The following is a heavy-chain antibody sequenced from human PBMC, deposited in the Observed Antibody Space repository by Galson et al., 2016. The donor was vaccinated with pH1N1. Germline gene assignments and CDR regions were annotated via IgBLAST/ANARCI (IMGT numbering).Heavy chain of an antibody. D-gene: IGHD3-22*01. CDR2: INPNNGDT. CDR3: ARVNTYDSSGYYPFDY. J-gene: IGHJ4*02. Sequence: SVKVSCKASRDSFSNYNVNWVRQAPGHGLAWMGRINPNNGDTHYAQNFQGRVTMTRDTSISTAYMELNSLRSDDTAVYYCARVNTYDSSGYYPFDYWGQGTQVTVSS. V-gene: IGHV1-2*06. CDR1: RDSFSNYN.